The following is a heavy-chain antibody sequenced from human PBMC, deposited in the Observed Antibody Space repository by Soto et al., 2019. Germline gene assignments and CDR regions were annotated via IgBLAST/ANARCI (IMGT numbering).Heavy chain of an antibody. V-gene: IGHV1-69*02. J-gene: IGHJ3*02. CDR1: GGTFSSYT. CDR3: ARATLTYYDFWSGYGPVDI. D-gene: IGHD3-3*01. Sequence: SVKVSCKASGGTFSSYTISWVRQAPGQGLEWMGRIIPILGIANYAQKFQGRVTITADKSTSTAYMELSSLRSEDTAAYYCARATLTYYDFWSGYGPVDIWGQGTMVTVSS. CDR2: IIPILGIA.